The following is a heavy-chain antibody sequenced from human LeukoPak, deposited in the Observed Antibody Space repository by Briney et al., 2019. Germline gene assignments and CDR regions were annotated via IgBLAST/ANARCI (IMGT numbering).Heavy chain of an antibody. J-gene: IGHJ6*03. Sequence: SVKVSCKASGGTFSSYAISWVRQAPGQGLEWMGGIIPIFGTANYAQKFQGRVTITADESTSTAYMELSRLRSDDTAVYYCARDGKIQLWTNYYYYYMDVWGKGTTVTVSS. CDR1: GGTFSSYA. V-gene: IGHV1-69*13. CDR2: IIPIFGTA. D-gene: IGHD5-18*01. CDR3: ARDGKIQLWTNYYYYYMDV.